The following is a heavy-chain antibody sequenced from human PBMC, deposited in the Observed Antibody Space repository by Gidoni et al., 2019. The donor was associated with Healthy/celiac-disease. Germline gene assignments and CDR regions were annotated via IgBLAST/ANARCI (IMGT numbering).Heavy chain of an antibody. Sequence: QVQLVESGGGVVKPGGSLRLSCACAGFTFSSYALHWVRQAPGKGLEWVAVIWYDGSNKYYADSVKGRFTISRDNSKNTLYLQMNSLRAEDTAVYYCARDRRLYCSSTSCYFPDYWGQGTLVTVSS. CDR1: GFTFSSYA. CDR3: ARDRRLYCSSTSCYFPDY. V-gene: IGHV3-33*01. CDR2: IWYDGSNK. D-gene: IGHD2-2*01. J-gene: IGHJ4*02.